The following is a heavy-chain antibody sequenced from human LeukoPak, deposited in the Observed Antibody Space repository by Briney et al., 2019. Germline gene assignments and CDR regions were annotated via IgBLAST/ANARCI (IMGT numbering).Heavy chain of an antibody. CDR3: AARRTYYYDSSGYKSGLDY. Sequence: PETLSLTCAVYGGSFSGYYWSWIRQPPGKGLEWIGEINHSGSTNYNPSLKSRVTISVDTSKNQFSLKLSSVTAADTAVYYCAARRTYYYDSSGYKSGLDYWGQGTLVTVSS. CDR2: INHSGST. D-gene: IGHD3-22*01. J-gene: IGHJ4*02. CDR1: GGSFSGYY. V-gene: IGHV4-34*01.